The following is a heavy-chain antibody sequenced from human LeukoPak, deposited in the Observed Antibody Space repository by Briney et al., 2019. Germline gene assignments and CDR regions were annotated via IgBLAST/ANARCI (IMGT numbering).Heavy chain of an antibody. CDR3: ARSGGDGSQTIYYTDV. D-gene: IGHD5-24*01. V-gene: IGHV1-2*02. CDR1: GYTFTGYY. Sequence: ASVKVSCKASGYTFTGYYMHWVRQAPGQGLEWMGWINPNSGGTNYAQKFQGRVTMTRDTSISTAYMELSRLRSDDTAVYYCARSGGDGSQTIYYTDVWGKGTTVTVSS. CDR2: INPNSGGT. J-gene: IGHJ6*03.